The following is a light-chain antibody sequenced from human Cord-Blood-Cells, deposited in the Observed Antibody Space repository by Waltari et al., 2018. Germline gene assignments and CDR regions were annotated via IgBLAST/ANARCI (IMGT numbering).Light chain of an antibody. CDR1: QSVSSY. CDR2: DAS. J-gene: IGKJ4*01. Sequence: EIVLTQSPATLSLSPGERATLSCRASQSVSSYLAWSQQKPGQAPRLLIYDASNMATGIPARFSGSGSGTDFTLTISSLDPEDFAVYYCQQRSNWPLTFGGGTKVEIK. V-gene: IGKV3-11*01. CDR3: QQRSNWPLT.